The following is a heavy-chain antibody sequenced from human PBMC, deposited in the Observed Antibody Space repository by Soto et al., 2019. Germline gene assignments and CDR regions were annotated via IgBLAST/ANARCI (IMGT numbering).Heavy chain of an antibody. CDR2: IYYSGST. J-gene: IGHJ4*02. V-gene: IGHV4-30-4*02. D-gene: IGHD5-18*01. Sequence: PSETLSLTCTVSGGSISSADYYWSWVRQPPGKGLEWIGYIYYSGSTFFNPSLKSRVTISKDTSRNQFSLRLNSVTAADTAIYYCARTGQIWVPGGLDSWGQGTLV. CDR1: GGSISSADYY. CDR3: ARTGQIWVPGGLDS.